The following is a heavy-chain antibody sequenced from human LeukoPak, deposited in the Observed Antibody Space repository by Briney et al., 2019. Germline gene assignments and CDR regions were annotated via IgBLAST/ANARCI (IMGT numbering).Heavy chain of an antibody. CDR2: IRYDGSNK. Sequence: GGSLRLSCAASGFTFSSYAMSWVCQAPGKGLEWVAFIRYDGSNKYYADSVKGRFTISRDNSKNTLYLQMNSLRVEDTAVYYCAKDGGFCSSTSCYYYYMDVWGKGTTVTVSS. CDR3: AKDGGFCSSTSCYYYYMDV. D-gene: IGHD2-2*01. CDR1: GFTFSSYA. J-gene: IGHJ6*03. V-gene: IGHV3-30*02.